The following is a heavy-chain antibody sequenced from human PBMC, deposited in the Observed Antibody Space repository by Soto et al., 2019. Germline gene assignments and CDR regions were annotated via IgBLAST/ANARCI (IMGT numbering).Heavy chain of an antibody. CDR2: IWFDGNNK. Sequence: QVQLVESGGGVVQPGTSLRLSCVTSGFSFSNYGMHWVRQAPGKGLEWLGVIWFDGNNKFYGDSVKGRFAISRDNFKDTVYLQMASLRVYDTAIYFCARDREARSMWVPPADDWGQGTLVTVSP. V-gene: IGHV3-33*01. D-gene: IGHD1-26*01. CDR1: GFSFSNYG. CDR3: ARDREARSMWVPPADD. J-gene: IGHJ4*02.